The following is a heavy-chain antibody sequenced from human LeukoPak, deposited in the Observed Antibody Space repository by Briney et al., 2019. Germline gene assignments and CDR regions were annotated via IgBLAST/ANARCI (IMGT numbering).Heavy chain of an antibody. J-gene: IGHJ4*02. CDR2: INPNSGGT. CDR1: GYTFTGYY. Sequence: VASVKVSCKASGYTFTGYYMHWVRQAPGQGLEWMGWINPNSGGTNYAQKFQGRVTMTRDTPISTAYMELSRLRSDDTAVYYCARTSSQITIFGVVIASRLPFDYWGQGTLVTVSS. CDR3: ARTSSQITIFGVVIASRLPFDY. V-gene: IGHV1-2*02. D-gene: IGHD3-3*01.